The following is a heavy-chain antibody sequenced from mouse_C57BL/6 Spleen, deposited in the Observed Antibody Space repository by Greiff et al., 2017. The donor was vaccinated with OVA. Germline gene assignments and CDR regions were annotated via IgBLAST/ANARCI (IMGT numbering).Heavy chain of an antibody. J-gene: IGHJ1*03. Sequence: EVQLVESGAGLVKPGGSLKLSCAASGFTFSSYAMSWVRQTPEKRLEWVAYISSGGDYIYYADTVKGRFTISRDNARNTLYLQMSSLKSEDTAMYYCTRDNYYGSSFYWYFDVWGTGTTVTVSS. V-gene: IGHV5-9-1*02. D-gene: IGHD1-1*01. CDR1: GFTFSSYA. CDR3: TRDNYYGSSFYWYFDV. CDR2: ISSGGDYI.